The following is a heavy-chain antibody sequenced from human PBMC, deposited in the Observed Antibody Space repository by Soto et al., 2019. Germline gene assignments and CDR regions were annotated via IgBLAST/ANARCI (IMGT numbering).Heavy chain of an antibody. CDR1: GYTFTSYD. Sequence: QVPLVQSGAEVKKPGASVKVSCKASGYTFTSYDINWVRQATGQGLEWMGWMNPNSGNTGYAPKFQGRVTMTRNTSISTAYMEMSSLRSEDTAVYYCARVIHYGDYLGLCYWGQGTLVTVSS. J-gene: IGHJ4*02. V-gene: IGHV1-8*01. D-gene: IGHD4-17*01. CDR2: MNPNSGNT. CDR3: ARVIHYGDYLGLCY.